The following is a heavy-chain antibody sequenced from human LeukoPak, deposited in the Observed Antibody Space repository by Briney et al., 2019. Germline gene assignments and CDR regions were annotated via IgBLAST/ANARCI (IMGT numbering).Heavy chain of an antibody. CDR1: GFTFSSYS. J-gene: IGHJ4*02. Sequence: GGSLRLSCAASGFTFSSYSMNWVRQAPGKGLEWVSYISSSSSTIYYADSVKGRFTISRDNAKNSLYLQMNSLRAEDTAVYYCARDTYSGYDWGSDFDYWGQGTLVTVSS. CDR3: ARDTYSGYDWGSDFDY. D-gene: IGHD5-12*01. V-gene: IGHV3-48*04. CDR2: ISSSSSTI.